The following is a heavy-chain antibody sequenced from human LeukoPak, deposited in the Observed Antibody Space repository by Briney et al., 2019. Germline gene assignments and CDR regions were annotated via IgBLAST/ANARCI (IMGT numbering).Heavy chain of an antibody. CDR3: ATHLRGLDY. Sequence: AIKIFSKASGDTFTTTCLSWLRPLPGKGVEWAATIFSADSDSSYNPSFQGRLTISVVEPINTAYLQWSTLKASDTPMYNFATHLRGLDYWGQGTLVTVSS. D-gene: IGHD3-16*01. CDR1: GDTFTTTC. J-gene: IGHJ4*02. V-gene: IGHV5-51*01. CDR2: IFSADSDS.